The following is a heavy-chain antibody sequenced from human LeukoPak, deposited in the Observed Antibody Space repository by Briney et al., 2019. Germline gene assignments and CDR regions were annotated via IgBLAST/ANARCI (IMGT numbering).Heavy chain of an antibody. Sequence: GTSLRLSCEASGFIFNHYALHWVRQAPNKGLEWVAVIWSDGTNRYYADSVKGRFSIFRDDSQKRVFLQMNSLRAEDTAVYYCVRDAQRGFDYSNSLQYWGQGALVTLSS. D-gene: IGHD4-11*01. CDR3: VRDAQRGFDYSNSLQY. V-gene: IGHV3-33*01. CDR1: GFIFNHYA. CDR2: IWSDGTNR. J-gene: IGHJ4*02.